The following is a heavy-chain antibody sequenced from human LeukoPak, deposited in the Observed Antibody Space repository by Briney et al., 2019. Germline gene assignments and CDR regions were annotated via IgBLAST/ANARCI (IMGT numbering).Heavy chain of an antibody. V-gene: IGHV3-7*01. D-gene: IGHD6-13*01. CDR1: GFTPSSYW. Sequence: PGGSLRLSCAASGFTPSSYWMSWVRQAPGKGLEWVANIKQDGSEKYYVDSVKGRFTISRDNAKNSLYLQMNSLRAEDTAVYYCARDLVFSSTASVKWGQGTLVTVSS. J-gene: IGHJ4*02. CDR3: ARDLVFSSTASVK. CDR2: IKQDGSEK.